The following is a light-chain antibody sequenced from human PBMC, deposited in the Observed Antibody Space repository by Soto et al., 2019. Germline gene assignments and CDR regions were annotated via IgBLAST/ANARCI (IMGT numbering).Light chain of an antibody. CDR3: QTWGTGIQV. V-gene: IGLV4-69*01. Sequence: QPVLTQSPSASASLGASVKLTCTLSSGHSSYAIAWHQQQPDKGPRYLMKLNSDGSHSKGDGIPDRFSGSSSGAERYLIISSLQSEDEADYYCQTWGTGIQVFGGGTQLTVL. J-gene: IGLJ2*01. CDR2: LNSDGSH. CDR1: SGHSSYA.